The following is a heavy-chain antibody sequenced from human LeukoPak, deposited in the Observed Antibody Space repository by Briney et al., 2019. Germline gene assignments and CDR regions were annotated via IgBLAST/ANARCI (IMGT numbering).Heavy chain of an antibody. Sequence: PGGSLRLSCAASGFTFSSYGMHWVRQAPGKGLEWVAFIRYDGSNKYYADSVKGRFTISRDNSKNTLYLQMNSLRAEDTAVYYCAKDPGPDYYDSSGYGISYWGQGTLVTVSS. V-gene: IGHV3-30*02. D-gene: IGHD3-22*01. CDR1: GFTFSSYG. CDR3: AKDPGPDYYDSSGYGISY. J-gene: IGHJ4*02. CDR2: IRYDGSNK.